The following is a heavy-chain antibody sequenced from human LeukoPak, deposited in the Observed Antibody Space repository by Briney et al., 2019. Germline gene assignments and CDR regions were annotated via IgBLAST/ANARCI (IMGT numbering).Heavy chain of an antibody. V-gene: IGHV4-39*02. CDR1: GGSISSSSYY. CDR3: ARYSPLLCRGGSCYPTGN. J-gene: IGHJ4*02. D-gene: IGHD2-15*01. CDR2: INYSGST. Sequence: KTSETLSLTCTVSGGSISSSSYYWGWIRQPPGKGLEWIGSINYSGSTYYNPSLKSRVTISLNTSKNHFSLKLSSVTAADTAVYYSARYSPLLCRGGSCYPTGNWGQGALVTVSS.